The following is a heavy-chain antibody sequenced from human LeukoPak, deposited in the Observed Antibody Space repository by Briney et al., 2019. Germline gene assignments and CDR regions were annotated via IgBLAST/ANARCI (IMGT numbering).Heavy chain of an antibody. V-gene: IGHV3-74*01. Sequence: GGSLRLSCAASGFTFSSYWMHWVRQAPGKGLVWVSRINSDGSSTSYADSVKGRFTISRDNAKNTLYLQMNSLRAEDTAVYYCARPNYDFWRGYRFAWTWGQGTLVTVSS. J-gene: IGHJ5*02. D-gene: IGHD3-3*01. CDR2: INSDGSST. CDR3: ARPNYDFWRGYRFAWT. CDR1: GFTFSSYW.